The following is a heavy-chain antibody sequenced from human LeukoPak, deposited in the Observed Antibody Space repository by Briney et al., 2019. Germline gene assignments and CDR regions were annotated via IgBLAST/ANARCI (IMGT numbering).Heavy chain of an antibody. CDR3: TRDQFGAIGGYYYYYMDV. CDR2: IYTSGST. V-gene: IGHV4-61*02. J-gene: IGHJ6*03. CDR1: GGSISSGSYY. D-gene: IGHD4/OR15-4a*01. Sequence: SQTLSLTCTVSGGSISSGSYYWSWIRQPAGKGLEWIGRIYTSGSTNYNPSLKSRVTMSIDTSKNQFSLNLASVSAADTAVYYCTRDQFGAIGGYYYYYMDVWGKGTTVTVS.